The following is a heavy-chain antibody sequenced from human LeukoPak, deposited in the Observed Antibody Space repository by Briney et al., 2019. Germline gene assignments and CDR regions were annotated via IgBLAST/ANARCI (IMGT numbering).Heavy chain of an antibody. D-gene: IGHD3-10*01. V-gene: IGHV3-30*02. CDR1: GFSFSSYG. Sequence: GGSLRPSCAGSGFSFSSYGMHWVRQAPGKGLEWMAFIRSDGSNKYYADSVKGRFTISRDNSNSTLYLQMTSLTTDDTGLYYCARDSGDLPDNVDTPGSWGQGTLVTVSS. J-gene: IGHJ5*02. CDR2: IRSDGSNK. CDR3: ARDSGDLPDNVDTPGS.